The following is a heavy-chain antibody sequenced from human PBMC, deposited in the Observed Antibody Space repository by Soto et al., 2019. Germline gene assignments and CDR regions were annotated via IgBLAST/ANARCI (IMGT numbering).Heavy chain of an antibody. CDR1: GVSITSHY. CDR2: MHHSGST. CDR3: VRGFYNSEGYSTPFDE. Sequence: QVQLQESGPGLVRPSETLSLTCTVSGVSITSHYWSWIRQSPGKGLEWIAYMHHSGSTNYNPSLKGRVTVSIGRYKNQASMRLSSVTDAETAVYYWVRGFYNSEGYSTPFDEWGPGTLVTFSS. D-gene: IGHD3-22*01. V-gene: IGHV4-59*08. J-gene: IGHJ4*02.